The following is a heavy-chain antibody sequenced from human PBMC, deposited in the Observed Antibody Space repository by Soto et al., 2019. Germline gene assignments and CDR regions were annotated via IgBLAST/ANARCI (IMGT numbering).Heavy chain of an antibody. V-gene: IGHV3-23*01. CDR3: AKRTTTQYYFDS. CDR2: ISGSAGST. J-gene: IGHJ4*02. CDR1: GFTFSSSA. D-gene: IGHD1-1*01. Sequence: RRLSCAGSGFTFSSSAMSWVRQAPGKGLEWVSAISGSAGSTYYADSVKGRFTISRDNSKHTLYLQMNSLSAEDTAVYYCAKRTTTQYYFDSWGQGTLVTVSS.